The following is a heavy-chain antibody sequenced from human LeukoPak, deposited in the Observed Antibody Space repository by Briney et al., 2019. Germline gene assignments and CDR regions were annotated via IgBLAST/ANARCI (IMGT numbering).Heavy chain of an antibody. CDR2: INHSGST. J-gene: IGHJ4*02. CDR3: ARGGSLAMGLDY. D-gene: IGHD1-26*01. CDR1: GFTFSSYA. V-gene: IGHV4-34*01. Sequence: PGGSLRLSCAASGFTFSSYAMSWIRQPPGKGLEWIGEINHSGSTNYNPSLKSRVTISVDTSKNQFSLKLSSVTAADTAVYYCARGGSLAMGLDYWGQGTLVTVSS.